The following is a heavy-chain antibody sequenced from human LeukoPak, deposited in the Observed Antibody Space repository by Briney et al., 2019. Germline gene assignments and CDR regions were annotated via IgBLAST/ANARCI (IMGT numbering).Heavy chain of an antibody. CDR1: GGSISSSSYY. D-gene: IGHD1-1*01. J-gene: IGHJ3*02. Sequence: SETLSLTCTVSGGSISSSSYYWGWIRQPPGKGLEWIGSIYHTGSTYYNPSLKSRITISIDTSKNQFSLKLSSVTAADTAVYYCARQNLERGDAFDIWGQGTMVTVSS. V-gene: IGHV4-39*01. CDR2: IYHTGST. CDR3: ARQNLERGDAFDI.